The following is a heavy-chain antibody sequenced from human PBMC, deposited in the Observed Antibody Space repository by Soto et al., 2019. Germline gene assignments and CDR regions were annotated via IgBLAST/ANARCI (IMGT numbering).Heavy chain of an antibody. CDR3: SRDPGGHYCTSTSCLYFFDH. V-gene: IGHV3-23*01. CDR2: ISDSGST. D-gene: IGHD2-2*01. Sequence: EVQLLESGGALVQPGGSLRLSCAASGFTFSNHAMNWVRQAPGKGLEWVSTISDSGSTYYEDSVKGRFTIFRDNSKNTLYLQIQSLRGEDTAVYYCSRDPGGHYCTSTSCLYFFDHWGQGTLVIVSS. CDR1: GFTFSNHA. J-gene: IGHJ4*02.